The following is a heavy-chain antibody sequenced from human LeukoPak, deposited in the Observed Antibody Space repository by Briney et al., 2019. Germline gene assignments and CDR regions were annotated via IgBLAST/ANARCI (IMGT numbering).Heavy chain of an antibody. CDR3: ASLGGFGEPTKYNWFDP. D-gene: IGHD3-10*01. V-gene: IGHV4-39*07. J-gene: IGHJ5*02. CDR2: IYYSGST. CDR1: GGSISSSSYY. Sequence: SETLSLTCTVSGGSISSSSYYWGWIRQPPGKGLEWIGSIYYSGSTYYNPSLKSRVTISVDTSKNQFSLKLSSVTAADTAVYYCASLGGFGEPTKYNWFDPWGQGTLVTVSS.